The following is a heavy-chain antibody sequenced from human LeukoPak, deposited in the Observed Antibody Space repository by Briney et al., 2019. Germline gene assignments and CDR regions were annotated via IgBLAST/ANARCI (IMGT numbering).Heavy chain of an antibody. CDR1: GFTFSNAW. D-gene: IGHD3-3*01. Sequence: GGSLRLSCAASGFTFSNAWMSRVRQAPGKGLEWVGRIKSKTDGGTTDYAAPVKGRFTISRDDSKNTLYLQMNSLKTEDTAVYYCTTYEYYYYGMDVWGQGTTVTVSS. CDR3: TTYEYYYYGMDV. J-gene: IGHJ6*02. CDR2: IKSKTDGGTT. V-gene: IGHV3-15*01.